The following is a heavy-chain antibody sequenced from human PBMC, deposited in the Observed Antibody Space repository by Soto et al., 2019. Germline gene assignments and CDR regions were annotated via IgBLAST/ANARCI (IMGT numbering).Heavy chain of an antibody. V-gene: IGHV3-9*01. CDR1: GFTFDDYA. CDR2: ISWNSGSI. Sequence: EVQLVESGGGLVQPGRSLRLSCAASGFTFDDYAMHWVRQAPGKGLEWVSGISWNSGSIGYADSVKGRFTISRDNAKNSLYLQMNSLRAEDTALYYCAKVQGHYYDSSGYSFQHWGQGTLVTVSS. J-gene: IGHJ1*01. CDR3: AKVQGHYYDSSGYSFQH. D-gene: IGHD3-22*01.